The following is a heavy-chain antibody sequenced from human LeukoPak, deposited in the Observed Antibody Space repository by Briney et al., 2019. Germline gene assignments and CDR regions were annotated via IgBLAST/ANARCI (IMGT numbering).Heavy chain of an antibody. Sequence: GGSLRLSCVGSGFTFSGYWMNWVRQTPGKGLEWVANIKQDGSQKYYVDSVRGRFTISRDNAKNSLYLQMNSLRAEDTAVYYCARLTPFYDILTGYYETTFDYWGQGTLVTVSS. J-gene: IGHJ4*02. CDR2: IKQDGSQK. CDR1: GFTFSGYW. CDR3: ARLTPFYDILTGYYETTFDY. V-gene: IGHV3-7*02. D-gene: IGHD3-9*01.